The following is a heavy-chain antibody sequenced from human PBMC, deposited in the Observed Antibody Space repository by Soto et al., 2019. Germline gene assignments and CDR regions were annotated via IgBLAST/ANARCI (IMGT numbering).Heavy chain of an antibody. CDR1: GYTFTRYD. Sequence: GASVKVSCKASGYTFTRYDINWVRQATGQGLEWMGWMNPNSGNTGYAQKFQGRVTMTRNTSISTAYMELSSLRSEDTAVYYCARAVTTYYYYYYQQDVWGQGTTVTVSS. CDR3: ARAVTTYYYYYYQQDV. J-gene: IGHJ6*02. D-gene: IGHD4-4*01. CDR2: MNPNSGNT. V-gene: IGHV1-8*01.